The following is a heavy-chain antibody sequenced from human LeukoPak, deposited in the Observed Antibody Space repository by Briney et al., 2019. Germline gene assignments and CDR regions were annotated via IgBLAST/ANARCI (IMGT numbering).Heavy chain of an antibody. CDR2: IYYSGST. Sequence: PSETLSLTCTVSGGSISSSTYYWGWIRQPPGKGLEWIGSIYYSGSTYYTPSLKSRVTISVDTSKNQFSLKLSSVTAADTAVYYCARAYQLPPGDWFDPWGQGTLVTVSS. V-gene: IGHV4-39*07. D-gene: IGHD2-2*01. J-gene: IGHJ5*02. CDR1: GGSISSSTYY. CDR3: ARAYQLPPGDWFDP.